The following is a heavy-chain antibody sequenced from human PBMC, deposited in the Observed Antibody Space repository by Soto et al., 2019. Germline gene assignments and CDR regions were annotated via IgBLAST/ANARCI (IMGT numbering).Heavy chain of an antibody. CDR2: IRSKAYGGTT. V-gene: IGHV3-49*03. J-gene: IGHJ3*02. CDR3: TSPLYSSGWYRGRNDAFDI. Sequence: GGSLRLSCTASGFTFGDYAMSWFRQAPGKGLEWVGFIRSKAYGGTTEYAASVKGRFTISRDDSKSIAYLQMNSLKTEDTAVYYCTSPLYSSGWYRGRNDAFDIWGQGTMVTVSS. D-gene: IGHD6-19*01. CDR1: GFTFGDYA.